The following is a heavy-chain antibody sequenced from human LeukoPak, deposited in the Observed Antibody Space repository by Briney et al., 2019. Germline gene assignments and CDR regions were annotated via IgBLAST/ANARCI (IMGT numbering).Heavy chain of an antibody. CDR2: IRYDGSNK. CDR3: AKDSRGIQLPYYFDY. CDR1: GFTFSSYG. V-gene: IGHV3-30*02. Sequence: GGSLRLSCAASGFTFSSYGMHWVRQAPGKGLEWVAFIRYDGSNKYYADSVKGRFTISRDNSKNTLYLQMNSLRAEDTAVYYCAKDSRGIQLPYYFDYWGQGTLVTVSS. D-gene: IGHD5-18*01. J-gene: IGHJ4*02.